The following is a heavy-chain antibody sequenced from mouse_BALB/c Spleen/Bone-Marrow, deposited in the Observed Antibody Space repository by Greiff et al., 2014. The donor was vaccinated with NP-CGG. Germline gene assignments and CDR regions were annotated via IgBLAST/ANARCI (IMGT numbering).Heavy chain of an antibody. J-gene: IGHJ3*01. CDR3: ARRDWYAFAY. D-gene: IGHD2-14*01. CDR1: GYSITSDYA. CDR2: ISYSGST. V-gene: IGHV3-2*02. Sequence: EVQLQQSGPGLVKPSQSLSLTCTVTGYSITSDYAWNWIRQFPGNKLEWMGYISYSGSTRYNPSLKSRISITRDTSKNQFFLQLNSVTTEDTATYYCARRDWYAFAYWGQGTLVTVSA.